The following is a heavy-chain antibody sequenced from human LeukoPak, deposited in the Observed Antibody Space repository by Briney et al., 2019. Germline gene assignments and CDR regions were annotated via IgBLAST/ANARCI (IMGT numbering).Heavy chain of an antibody. V-gene: IGHV4-59*01. CDR2: VDNTGTT. D-gene: IGHD6-19*01. CDR3: ARGSPVAGSFFDY. CDR1: GGSISSYY. J-gene: IGHJ4*02. Sequence: SETLSLTCTVSGGSISSYYWSWIRQPPGKGLEWIAYVDNTGTTSYNPSLKSRATVSADTSRNQFSLKVNSVTAEATAVYYCARGSPVAGSFFDYWGQGELVIVSS.